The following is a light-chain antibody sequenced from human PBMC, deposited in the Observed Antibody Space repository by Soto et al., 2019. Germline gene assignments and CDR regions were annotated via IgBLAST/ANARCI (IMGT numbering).Light chain of an antibody. CDR1: QSISSTF. J-gene: IGKJ1*01. V-gene: IGKV3-20*01. CDR3: KRYSGSPRA. CDR2: AAS. Sequence: EIVLTQSPGTLSLSPGESATLSCRASQSISSTFVAWYQQKPGQAPRLLIYAASSRETGIPARFSGSGSGTDYTLTISRMDLEDFALYCCKRYSGSPRAFGQGTKVEIK.